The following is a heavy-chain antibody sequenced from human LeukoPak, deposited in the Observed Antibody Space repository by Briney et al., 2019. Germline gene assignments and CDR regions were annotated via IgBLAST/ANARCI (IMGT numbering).Heavy chain of an antibody. CDR2: ISYDGSNK. CDR1: GFTFSSYG. CDR3: ARAPSSGYYYGTAY. Sequence: PGGSLGLSCAASGFTFSSYGMHWVRQAPGKGLEWVAVISYDGSNKYYADSVKGRFTISRDNSKNTLYLQMNSLRAEDTAVYYCARAPSSGYYYGTAYWGQGTLVTVSS. V-gene: IGHV3-30*03. J-gene: IGHJ4*02. D-gene: IGHD3-22*01.